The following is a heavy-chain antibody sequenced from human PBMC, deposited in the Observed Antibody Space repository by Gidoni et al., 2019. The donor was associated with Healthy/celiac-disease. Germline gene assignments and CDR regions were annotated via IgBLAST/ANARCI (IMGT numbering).Heavy chain of an antibody. CDR1: GFTFSSYA. D-gene: IGHD2-8*01. CDR3: AKLGEVVLMVYVIGY. J-gene: IGHJ4*02. CDR2: ISGSGGST. V-gene: IGHV3-23*01. Sequence: EVQLLESGGGLVQPGGSLRLSCAASGFTFSSYAMSWVRQAPGKGLEWVSAISGSGGSTYYADSVKGRFTISRDNSKNTLYLQMNSLRAEETAVYYCAKLGEVVLMVYVIGYWGQGTLVTVSS.